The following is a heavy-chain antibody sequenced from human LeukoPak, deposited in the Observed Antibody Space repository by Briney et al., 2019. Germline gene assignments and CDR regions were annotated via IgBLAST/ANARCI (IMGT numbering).Heavy chain of an antibody. CDR3: ARDGGITMSQH. D-gene: IGHD3-10*02. CDR2: IYYSGST. J-gene: IGHJ1*01. Sequence: PSETLSLTCTVSGVSISSGSYYWSWIRQHPGKGLEWIGYIYYSGSTYYNPSLKSRVTISVDTSKNQFSLKLSSVTAADTAVYYCARDGGITMSQHWGQGTLVTVSS. CDR1: GVSISSGSYY. V-gene: IGHV4-31*03.